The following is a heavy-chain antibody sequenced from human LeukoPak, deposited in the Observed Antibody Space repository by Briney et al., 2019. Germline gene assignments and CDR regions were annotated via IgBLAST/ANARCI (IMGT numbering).Heavy chain of an antibody. CDR3: ARAREMYNWNDGVWFDP. Sequence: SVKVSCKASGGTFSSYAISWVRQAPGQGLEWMGGIIPIFGTANYAQKFQGRVTITADKSTSTAYMELSSLRSEDTAVYYCARAREMYNWNDGVWFDPWGQGTLVTVSS. J-gene: IGHJ5*02. CDR1: GGTFSSYA. D-gene: IGHD1-1*01. CDR2: IIPIFGTA. V-gene: IGHV1-69*06.